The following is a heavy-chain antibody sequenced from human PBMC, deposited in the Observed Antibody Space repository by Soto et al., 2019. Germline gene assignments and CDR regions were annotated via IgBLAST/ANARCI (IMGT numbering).Heavy chain of an antibody. Sequence: SETLSLTCAVYGGSFSGYYWSWIRQPPGKGLEWIGEINHSGSTNYNPSLKSRVTISVDTSKNQFSLKLSSVTAADTAVYYCARALSHDILTGYYFDYWGQGTLVTVSS. CDR3: ARALSHDILTGYYFDY. D-gene: IGHD3-9*01. J-gene: IGHJ4*02. CDR2: INHSGST. CDR1: GGSFSGYY. V-gene: IGHV4-34*01.